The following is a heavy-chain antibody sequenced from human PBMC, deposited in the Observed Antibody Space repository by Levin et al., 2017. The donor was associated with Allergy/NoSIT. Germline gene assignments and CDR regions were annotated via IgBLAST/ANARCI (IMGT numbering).Heavy chain of an antibody. CDR2: INHSGST. D-gene: IGHD6-13*01. CDR1: GGSFSGYY. Sequence: SQTLSLTCAVYGGSFSGYYWSWIRQPPGKGLEWIGEINHSGSTNYNPSLKSRVTISVDTSKNQFSLKLSSVTAADTAVYYCARARRWQQLVRGGFDPWGQGTLVTVSS. J-gene: IGHJ5*02. V-gene: IGHV4-34*01. CDR3: ARARRWQQLVRGGFDP.